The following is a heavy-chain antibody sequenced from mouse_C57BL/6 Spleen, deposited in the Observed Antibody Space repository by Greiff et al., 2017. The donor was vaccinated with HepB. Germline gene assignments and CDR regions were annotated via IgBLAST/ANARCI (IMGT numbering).Heavy chain of an antibody. CDR3: AKEGFYYFDY. V-gene: IGHV1-61*01. CDR1: GYTFTSYW. CDR2: IYPSDSET. D-gene: IGHD3-3*01. Sequence: VQLQQSGAELVRPGSSVKLSCKASGYTFTSYWMDWVKQRPGQGLEWIGNIYPSDSETHYNQKFKDKATLTVDKSSSTAYMQLSSLTSGDSAVYDCAKEGFYYFDYWGQGTTLTVSA. J-gene: IGHJ2*01.